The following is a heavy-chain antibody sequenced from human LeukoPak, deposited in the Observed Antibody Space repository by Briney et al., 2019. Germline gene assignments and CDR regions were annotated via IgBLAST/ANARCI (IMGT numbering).Heavy chain of an antibody. Sequence: PSETLSLTCTVSGGSISSGDYYWSWIRQPPGKGLEWIGYVYYSGSTYYNPSLKSRVTISVDTSKNQFSLKLSSVTAADTAVYYCARVGYSSGWYVRDWFDPWGQGTLVTVSS. V-gene: IGHV4-30-4*08. CDR2: VYYSGST. D-gene: IGHD6-19*01. J-gene: IGHJ5*02. CDR1: GGSISSGDYY. CDR3: ARVGYSSGWYVRDWFDP.